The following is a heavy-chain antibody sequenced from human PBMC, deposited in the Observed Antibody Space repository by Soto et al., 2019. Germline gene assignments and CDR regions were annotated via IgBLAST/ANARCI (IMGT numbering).Heavy chain of an antibody. Sequence: SSETLSLTCAVSGGSISGSYYYWAWLRQSPGKGPEWIGSVFYTGFTSYNPSLESRVSVSVDTSKSQFSLKLSAVTAADTAVYYCARLHTEMAPSGVRHQYYFDYWGQGALVTVSS. J-gene: IGHJ4*02. CDR3: ARLHTEMAPSGVRHQYYFDY. CDR2: VFYTGFT. CDR1: GGSISGSYYY. V-gene: IGHV4-39*07. D-gene: IGHD5-12*01.